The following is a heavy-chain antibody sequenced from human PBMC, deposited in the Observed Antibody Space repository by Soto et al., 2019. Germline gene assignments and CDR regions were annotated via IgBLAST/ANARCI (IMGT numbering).Heavy chain of an antibody. J-gene: IGHJ4*02. V-gene: IGHV3-23*01. D-gene: IGHD2-15*01. CDR1: GFTFSSYA. CDR3: AKDGVVVVAANHDY. CDR2: ISGSGGST. Sequence: GGSLRLSCAASGFTFSSYAMSWVRQAPGKGLEWVSAISGSGGSTYYADSVKGRFTISRDNSKNTLYLQMNSLRAEDTAVYYCAKDGVVVVAANHDYWGQGTLVTVSS.